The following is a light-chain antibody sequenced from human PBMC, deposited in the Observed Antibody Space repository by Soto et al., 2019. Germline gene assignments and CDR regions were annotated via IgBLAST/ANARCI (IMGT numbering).Light chain of an antibody. CDR1: SCDIGAGYD. CDR2: GNS. CDR3: QSYDSSLSGVV. J-gene: IGLJ2*01. Sequence: QCVLTQPPSVSGAPGQRVTISCTGSSCDIGAGYDVHWYQQLPGTAPKLLIYGNSNRPSGVPDRFSGSKSGTSASLAITGLQAEDEADYYCQSYDSSLSGVVFGGGTKLTGL. V-gene: IGLV1-40*01.